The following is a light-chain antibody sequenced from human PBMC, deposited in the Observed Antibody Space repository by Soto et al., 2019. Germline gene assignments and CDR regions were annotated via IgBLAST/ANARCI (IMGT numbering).Light chain of an antibody. V-gene: IGLV2-14*01. CDR2: EVT. Sequence: QSALTQPASVSGSPGQSITISCSGISRDGDDYKDVSWYQQHPGKAPNHMIYEVTYRPSGVSNRVSRSKTGNRAALTISGLQAEDEADYYCSSYPSTSTVFGTGTKVTVL. CDR1: SRDGDDYKD. J-gene: IGLJ1*01. CDR3: SSYPSTSTV.